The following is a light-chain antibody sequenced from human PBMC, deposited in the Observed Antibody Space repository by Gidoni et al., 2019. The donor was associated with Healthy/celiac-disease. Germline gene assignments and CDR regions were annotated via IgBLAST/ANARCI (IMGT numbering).Light chain of an antibody. CDR3: QVWDSRSDHVV. Sequence: SYVRTQPPSVSGAPGQTARITCGGNNIGSKSVHCYQQTPGQAPVLVVYDDSDRPSGIPERFSGSNSGNTATLTISRVEAGDEADYYCQVWDSRSDHVVFGGGTKLTVL. CDR2: DDS. J-gene: IGLJ2*01. V-gene: IGLV3-21*02. CDR1: NIGSKS.